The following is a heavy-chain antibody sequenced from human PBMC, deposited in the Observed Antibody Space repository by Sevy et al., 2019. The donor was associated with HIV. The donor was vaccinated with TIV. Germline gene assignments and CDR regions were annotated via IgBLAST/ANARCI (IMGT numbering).Heavy chain of an antibody. CDR3: ARDIAAVAGTGENYFDY. J-gene: IGHJ4*02. Sequence: SETLSLTCTVSGGSISSYYWSWIRQPPGKGLEWIGYIYYSGSTNYNPSLKSRVTISVDTSKNQFSLKLSSVTAADTAGYYCARDIAAVAGTGENYFDYWGQGTLVTVSS. V-gene: IGHV4-59*01. CDR1: GGSISSYY. D-gene: IGHD6-19*01. CDR2: IYYSGST.